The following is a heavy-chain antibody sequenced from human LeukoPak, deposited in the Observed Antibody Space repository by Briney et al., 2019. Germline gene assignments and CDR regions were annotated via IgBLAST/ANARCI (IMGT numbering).Heavy chain of an antibody. J-gene: IGHJ5*02. CDR2: ISYDGSNK. D-gene: IGHD3-10*01. V-gene: IGHV3-30*18. CDR1: GFTFSSYG. CDR3: AKDPLFTMVREKNWFDP. Sequence: PGRSLRLSCAASGFTFSSYGMHWVRQAPGKGLEWVAVISYDGSNKYYADSVKGRFTISRDNSKNTLYLQMNSLRAEDTAVYYCAKDPLFTMVREKNWFDPWGQGTLVTVSS.